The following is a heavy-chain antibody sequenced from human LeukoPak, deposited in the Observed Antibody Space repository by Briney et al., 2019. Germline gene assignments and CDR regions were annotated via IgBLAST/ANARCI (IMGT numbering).Heavy chain of an antibody. CDR1: DYSFTSYW. CDR2: IYPGASDT. Sequence: GEALKISCKGSDYSFTSYWIGWVRQMPGEGLEWMGIIYPGASDTRYSPSFQGQVTISADKSISTAYLQWSSLKASDTAMYYCALTLSGWYNWFDPWGQGTLVTVSS. J-gene: IGHJ5*02. V-gene: IGHV5-51*01. CDR3: ALTLSGWYNWFDP. D-gene: IGHD3-22*01.